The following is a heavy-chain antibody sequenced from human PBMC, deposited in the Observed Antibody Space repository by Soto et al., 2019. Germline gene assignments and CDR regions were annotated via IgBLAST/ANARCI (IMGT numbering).Heavy chain of an antibody. D-gene: IGHD6-6*01. CDR1: GFTLSGYA. J-gene: IGHJ6*03. CDR3: ARRARPDFYYMAV. CDR2: ISSNGVGT. Sequence: EVQLAESGGGLAQPGGSLRLSGAASGFTLSGYAMGWVRQAPGKGLEYVSGISSNGVGTYYANSVQGRFTISRDNSKNTVYLQMGSLRPEDLAVYYCARRARPDFYYMAVWGKGTTVTVSS. V-gene: IGHV3-64*01.